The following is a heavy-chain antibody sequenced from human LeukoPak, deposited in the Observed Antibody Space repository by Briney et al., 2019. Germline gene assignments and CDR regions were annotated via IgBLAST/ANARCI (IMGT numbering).Heavy chain of an antibody. CDR3: ARPLNTVHDTFDV. V-gene: IGHV4-31*03. D-gene: IGHD4-11*01. CDR1: GGSVSSGGYY. Sequence: PSQTLSLTCTVSGGSVSSGGYYWVWIRQRPGKGLEWIGYIYYTGSTSYNPSLKSRLTIAVDTSKNQFSLKLSSATAADTAVYYCARPLNTVHDTFDVWGQGTMVTVSS. CDR2: IYYTGST. J-gene: IGHJ3*01.